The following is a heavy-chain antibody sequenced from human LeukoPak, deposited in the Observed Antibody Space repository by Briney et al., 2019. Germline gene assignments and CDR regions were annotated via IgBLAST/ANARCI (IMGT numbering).Heavy chain of an antibody. J-gene: IGHJ3*02. CDR1: GFTFDDYA. Sequence: GGSLRLSCAASGFTFDDYAMHWVRQAPGKGLEWVSGISWNSGSIGYADSVKGRFTISRDNAKNSLYLQMNSLRAEDTALYYCAKETSSGWYGADAFDIWGQGTMVTVS. D-gene: IGHD6-19*01. CDR3: AKETSSGWYGADAFDI. V-gene: IGHV3-9*01. CDR2: ISWNSGSI.